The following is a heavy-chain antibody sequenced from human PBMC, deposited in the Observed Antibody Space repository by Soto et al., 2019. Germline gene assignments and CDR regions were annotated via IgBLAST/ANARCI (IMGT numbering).Heavy chain of an antibody. CDR3: AKVGDVYNSFFDY. J-gene: IGHJ4*02. V-gene: IGHV3-30*18. Sequence: PGGSLRLSCAASGFSFRTSGMHWVRQAPGKGLEWVAAVTDDGSKTYYGDSVKGRFTISRDNSKNTLFLQMNSLRIDDTAVYYCAKVGDVYNSFFDYWGQGALVTVSS. D-gene: IGHD1-1*01. CDR2: VTDDGSKT. CDR1: GFSFRTSG.